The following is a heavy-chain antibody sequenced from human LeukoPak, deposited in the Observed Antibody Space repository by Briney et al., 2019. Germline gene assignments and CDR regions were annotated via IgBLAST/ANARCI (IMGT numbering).Heavy chain of an antibody. CDR2: IKQDGSEK. CDR3: ARWAGVTDC. D-gene: IGHD2-21*02. J-gene: IGHJ4*02. V-gene: IGHV3-7*01. Sequence: GGSLRLSCTASGVSFSTYWMSWVRQTPGKGLEWVANIKQDGSEKYYVDSVEGRFTISRDNDKNTLYLQMNGLRAEDTAVYYCARWAGVTDCWGQGTLVTVSS. CDR1: GVSFSTYW.